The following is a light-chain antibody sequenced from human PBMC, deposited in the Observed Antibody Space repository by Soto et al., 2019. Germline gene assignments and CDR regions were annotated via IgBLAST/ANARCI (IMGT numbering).Light chain of an antibody. CDR2: GAS. CDR3: QQYDEWPPSYT. CDR1: QSVSRN. J-gene: IGKJ2*01. Sequence: EVVLTQSPATLSVSPGDRATLSCRASQSVSRNLAWYQQKPGQAPRLLIYGASTRATGVPARFSGSGSATEFTLSISSLQSEDVAVYYCQQYDEWPPSYTFGQGTKLEI. V-gene: IGKV3-15*01.